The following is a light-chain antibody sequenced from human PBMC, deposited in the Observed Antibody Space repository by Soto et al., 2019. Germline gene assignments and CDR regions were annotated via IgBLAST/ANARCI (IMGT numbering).Light chain of an antibody. CDR2: GAS. J-gene: IGKJ1*01. CDR1: QSVSSSY. V-gene: IGKV3-20*01. Sequence: EIVLTQSPGTLSLSPGERATLSCRASQSVSSSYLAWYQQKPGQAPRLLIYGASSRATGIPDRFSGSGSGKDFTLTISRREPEVFAVFYCQQYGSSPTWPFGQGTKV. CDR3: QQYGSSPTWP.